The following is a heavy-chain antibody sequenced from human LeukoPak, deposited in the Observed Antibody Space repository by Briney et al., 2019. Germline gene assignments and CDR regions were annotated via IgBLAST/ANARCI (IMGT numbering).Heavy chain of an antibody. J-gene: IGHJ4*02. CDR3: ARDERAPHYYGNSGY. V-gene: IGHV3-21*01. CDR1: GFTFSSYA. D-gene: IGHD3-3*01. Sequence: TGGSLRLSCAASGFTFSSYAMSWVRQAPGKGLEWVSSISSSSSYIYYADSVKGRFTISRDNAKNSLYLQMNSLRAEDTAVYYCARDERAPHYYGNSGYWGQGTLVTVSS. CDR2: ISSSSSYI.